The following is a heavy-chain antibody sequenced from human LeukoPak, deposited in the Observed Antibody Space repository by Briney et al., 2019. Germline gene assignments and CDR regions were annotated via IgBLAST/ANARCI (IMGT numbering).Heavy chain of an antibody. CDR3: ARLGYCSSTSCRRTDFDY. V-gene: IGHV4-34*01. CDR1: GGSFSGYY. Sequence: SETLSLTCAVYGGSFSGYYWSWIRQPPGKGLEWIGEINHSGSTNYNPSLKSRVTISVDTSKNQFSLKLSFVTAADTAVYYCARLGYCSSTSCRRTDFDYWGQGTLVTVSS. CDR2: INHSGST. D-gene: IGHD2-2*01. J-gene: IGHJ4*02.